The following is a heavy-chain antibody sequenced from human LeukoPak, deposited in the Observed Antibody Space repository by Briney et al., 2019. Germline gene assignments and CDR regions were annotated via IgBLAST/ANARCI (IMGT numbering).Heavy chain of an antibody. V-gene: IGHV3-7*04. CDR2: IKQDGTEK. Sequence: PGGSLRLSCAASGFTFSNYWMSWVRQAPGKGLEWVANIKQDGTEKYYVDSVKGRFTISRDNAKNSLYLQMNSLRDDDTALYYCARHNPLWGYWGQGTLVTVSS. CDR3: ARHNPLWGY. CDR1: GFTFSNYW. J-gene: IGHJ4*02. D-gene: IGHD1-14*01.